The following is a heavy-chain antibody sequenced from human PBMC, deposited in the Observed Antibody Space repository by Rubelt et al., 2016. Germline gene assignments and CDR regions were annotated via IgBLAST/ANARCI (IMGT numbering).Heavy chain of an antibody. CDR1: GGSISSYY. CDR3: ASLAAAGTVNYYYYGMDV. Sequence: TCTVSGGSISSYYWSWIRQPPGKGLEWIGYIYYSGSTNYNPSLKSRVTISVDTSKNQFSLKLSSVTAADTAVYYCASLAAAGTVNYYYYGMDVWGQGTTVTVSS. V-gene: IGHV4-59*01. J-gene: IGHJ6*02. CDR2: IYYSGST. D-gene: IGHD6-13*01.